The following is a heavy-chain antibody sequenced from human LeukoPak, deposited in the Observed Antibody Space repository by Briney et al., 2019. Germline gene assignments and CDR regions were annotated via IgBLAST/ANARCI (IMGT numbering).Heavy chain of an antibody. CDR3: ARGGGWMAQHFDY. CDR1: GYNFPNYW. Sequence: GESLKISCKGSGYNFPNYWIAWVRQMPGKGLEWMGIIYPGDSDTRYSPSFQGQVTISADKSISTAYLQWSSLKASDTAMYYCARGGGWMAQHFDYWGQGTLVTVSS. CDR2: IYPGDSDT. D-gene: IGHD5-24*01. V-gene: IGHV5-51*01. J-gene: IGHJ4*02.